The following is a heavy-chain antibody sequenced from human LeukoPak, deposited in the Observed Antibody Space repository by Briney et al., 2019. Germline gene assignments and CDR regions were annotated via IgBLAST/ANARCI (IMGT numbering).Heavy chain of an antibody. V-gene: IGHV1-69*13. J-gene: IGHJ4*02. CDR3: ARDGVVGVQDAAFDY. CDR2: IIPIFGTA. CDR1: GGTFSSYA. Sequence: ASVKVSCKASGGTFSSYAISRVRQAPGQGLEWMGGIIPIFGTANYARKFQGRVTITADESTSTAYMELSSLRSEDTAVYYCARDGVVGVQDAAFDYWGQGTLVTVSS. D-gene: IGHD1-26*01.